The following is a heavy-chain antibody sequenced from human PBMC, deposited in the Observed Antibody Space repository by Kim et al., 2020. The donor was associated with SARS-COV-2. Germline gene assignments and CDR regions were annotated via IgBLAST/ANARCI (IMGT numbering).Heavy chain of an antibody. CDR3: ARGVDSGLYYFDY. V-gene: IGHV3-74*01. D-gene: IGHD2-15*01. J-gene: IGHJ4*02. CDR2: INSDGSSS. Sequence: GGSLRLSCAASGFTFSSYWVHWVRQAPGKGLVWVSRINSDGSSSTYADSVRGRFTISSDNAKNTLYLQMNSLRAEDTAVYYCARGVDSGLYYFDYWGQGT. CDR1: GFTFSSYW.